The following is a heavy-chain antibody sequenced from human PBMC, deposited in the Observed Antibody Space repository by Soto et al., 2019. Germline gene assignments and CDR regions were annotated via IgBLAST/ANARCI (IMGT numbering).Heavy chain of an antibody. CDR1: GYTFTGVY. Sequence: SGKVAWNASGYTFTGVYTDRVRQAPGQGLECMGWINPNSGGTNYAQRFQGMVTMTRDTPISTAHMELSRLRSDDTAVYHCARAFCTSTTCYLGPAIDVWGQETTVTV. CDR2: INPNSGGT. J-gene: IGHJ6*02. CDR3: ARAFCTSTTCYLGPAIDV. V-gene: IGHV1-2*02. D-gene: IGHD2-2*01.